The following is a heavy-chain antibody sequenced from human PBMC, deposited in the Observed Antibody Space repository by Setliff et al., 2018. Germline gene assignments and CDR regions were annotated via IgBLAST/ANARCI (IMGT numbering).Heavy chain of an antibody. CDR1: GFTFSSYA. J-gene: IGHJ4*02. Sequence: PGGSLRLSCAASGFTFSSYAMSWVRQAPGKGLEWVSTTSFSGDNTYYADSLKGRFTISRDNSKNTLYLQMNSLRAEDTAVYYCAKDLFILNTIVVMGGFWGQGTLVTVSS. CDR3: AKDLFILNTIVVMGGF. D-gene: IGHD2-21*01. CDR2: TSFSGDNT. V-gene: IGHV3-23*01.